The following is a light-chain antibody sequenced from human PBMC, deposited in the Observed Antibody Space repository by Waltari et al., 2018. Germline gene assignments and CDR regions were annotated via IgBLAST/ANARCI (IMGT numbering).Light chain of an antibody. Sequence: QSVLTQPPSASGTPGQRVTISCSGSSPHIGSNTVNWYQQVPGTAPKLLIYSNDQRPSGVPARFSGSKSGTSASLAISGLQSEDEADYYCAAWDDSLRGVFGGGTKLTVL. J-gene: IGLJ3*02. V-gene: IGLV1-44*01. CDR3: AAWDDSLRGV. CDR2: SND. CDR1: SPHIGSNT.